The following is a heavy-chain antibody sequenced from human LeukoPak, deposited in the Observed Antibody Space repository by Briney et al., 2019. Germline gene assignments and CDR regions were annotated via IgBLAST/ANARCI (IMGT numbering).Heavy chain of an antibody. CDR2: IQPDGGEK. V-gene: IGHV3-7*05. Sequence: PGGSLRLSCAASGFTFSAYWMSWVRQAPGKGLEWVANIQPDGGEKYDVDSEKGRFSISRDYAKNYLYLQMNSLRADDTAVYYCARPGYSGYAFDCWGQGTLVTVSS. CDR1: GFTFSAYW. D-gene: IGHD5-12*01. J-gene: IGHJ4*02. CDR3: ARPGYSGYAFDC.